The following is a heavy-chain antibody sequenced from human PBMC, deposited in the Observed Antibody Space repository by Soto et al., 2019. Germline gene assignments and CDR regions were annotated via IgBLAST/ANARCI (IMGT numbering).Heavy chain of an antibody. CDR2: IYPGDSDT. CDR3: ARHPRGSYFDY. V-gene: IGHV5-51*01. D-gene: IGHD3-16*01. J-gene: IGHJ4*02. CDR1: GYSFTSYC. Sequence: LKISCKGPGYSFTSYCIGWVRHMPREGLEWMGSIYPGDSDTRYSPSFQGQVTIAADKSISTAYLQRSSLKASDTAMYYCARHPRGSYFDYWGQGTLVTVSS.